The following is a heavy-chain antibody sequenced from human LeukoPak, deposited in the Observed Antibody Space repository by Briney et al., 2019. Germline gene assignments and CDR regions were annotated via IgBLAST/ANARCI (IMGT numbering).Heavy chain of an antibody. J-gene: IGHJ5*02. CDR3: ARDRGYSYGANWFDP. V-gene: IGHV1-2*02. CDR2: INPNSGGT. D-gene: IGHD5-18*01. CDR1: GYTFTGYY. Sequence: ASVKVSCKASGYTFTGYYMHWVRRAPGQGLEWMGWINPNSGGTNYAQKFQGRVTMTRDTSISTAYMELSRLRSDDTAVYYCARDRGYSYGANWFDPWGQGTLVTVSS.